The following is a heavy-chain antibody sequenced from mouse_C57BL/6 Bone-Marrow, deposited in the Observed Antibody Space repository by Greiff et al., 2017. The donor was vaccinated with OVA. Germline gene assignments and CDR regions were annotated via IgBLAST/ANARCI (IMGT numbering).Heavy chain of an antibody. CDR3: ARVGIYDGYPAWFAY. CDR2: ISSGSSTL. CDR1: GFTFSDYG. V-gene: IGHV5-17*01. Sequence: EVKVVESGGGLVKPGGSLKLSCAASGFTFSDYGMHWVRQAPEKGLEWVAYISSGSSTLYYADTVKGRFTISRDNAKNTLFLQMTSLRSEDTAMYYCARVGIYDGYPAWFAYWGQGTLVTVSA. J-gene: IGHJ3*01. D-gene: IGHD2-3*01.